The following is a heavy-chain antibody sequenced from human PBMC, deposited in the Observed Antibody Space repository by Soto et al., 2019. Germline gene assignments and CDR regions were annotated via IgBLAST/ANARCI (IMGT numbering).Heavy chain of an antibody. J-gene: IGHJ3*02. Sequence: GGSLRLSCAASAFTRSSYSMNCFRQAPGKGLEWISHISSDGSAIYYADSVDGRFTISRDNAKNSLYLQMHSLRDEATAVYYCARDLDYYDAGSPDAFDIWGQGTMVTVSS. CDR2: ISSDGSAI. CDR1: AFTRSSYS. V-gene: IGHV3-48*02. CDR3: ARDLDYYDAGSPDAFDI. D-gene: IGHD3-10*01.